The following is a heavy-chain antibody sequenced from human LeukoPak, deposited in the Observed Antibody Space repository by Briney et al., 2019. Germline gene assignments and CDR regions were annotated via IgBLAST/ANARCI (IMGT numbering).Heavy chain of an antibody. CDR2: IKQDGSKK. D-gene: IGHD5-24*01. V-gene: IGHV3-7*04. Sequence: PGRSLRLSCTASKFTFSNYGMQWVRQAPGKGLEWVANIKQDGSKKSYVDSVKGRFTISRDNAKNSLYLQMNSLRAEDTAIYYCTRVGYIDEGIDYWGQGTLVTVSS. CDR3: TRVGYIDEGIDY. J-gene: IGHJ4*02. CDR1: KFTFSNYG.